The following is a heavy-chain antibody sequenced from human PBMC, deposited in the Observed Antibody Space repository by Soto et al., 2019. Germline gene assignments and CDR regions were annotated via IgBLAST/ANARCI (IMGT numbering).Heavy chain of an antibody. Sequence: SETLSLTCTVSSGSVNSGDYYWSWIRQHPGKGLEWIGYIYYSGIISYNPSLKSRVPISVDTSKNQFSLKLASVTAADTAVYYFVRLLPTGRGWFGPWAKGTLASVSS. J-gene: IGHJ5*02. CDR3: VRLLPTGRGWFGP. V-gene: IGHV4-31*03. D-gene: IGHD5-18*01. CDR1: SGSVNSGDYY. CDR2: IYYSGII.